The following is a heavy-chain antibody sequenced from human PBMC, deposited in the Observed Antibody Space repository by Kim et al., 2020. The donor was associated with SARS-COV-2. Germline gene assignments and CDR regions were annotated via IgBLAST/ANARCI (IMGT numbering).Heavy chain of an antibody. CDR3: ARPNSGSRVDYGMDV. Sequence: PSFQDQVTISADKSISTAYLQWSSLKASDTAMYYCARPNSGSRVDYGMDVWGQGTTVTVSS. J-gene: IGHJ6*02. V-gene: IGHV5-51*01. D-gene: IGHD5-12*01.